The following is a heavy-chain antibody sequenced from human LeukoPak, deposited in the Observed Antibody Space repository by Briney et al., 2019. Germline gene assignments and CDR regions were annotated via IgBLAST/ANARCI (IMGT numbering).Heavy chain of an antibody. Sequence: PSETLSLTCTVSGYFISSGYYWGWIRQPPGKGLQWIGSIHRSGSTYYNPSLKSRVTISVDTSKNQFSLKLSSVTAADTAVYYCVRGGALDSWGQGTLVTVSS. CDR3: VRGGALDS. J-gene: IGHJ4*02. V-gene: IGHV4-38-2*02. CDR1: GYFISSGYY. D-gene: IGHD2-15*01. CDR2: IHRSGST.